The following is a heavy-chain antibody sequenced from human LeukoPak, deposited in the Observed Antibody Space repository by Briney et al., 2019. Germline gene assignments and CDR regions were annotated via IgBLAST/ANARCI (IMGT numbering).Heavy chain of an antibody. CDR1: GFTFSDYY. J-gene: IGHJ3*02. CDR3: ARVWRYYDSSGYYYLSAFDI. CDR2: ISSSGSTI. Sequence: PGGSLRLSCAASGFTFSDYYMSWIRRAPGKGLEWVSYISSSGSTIYYADSVKGRFTISRDNAKNSLYLQMNSLRAEDTAVYYCARVWRYYDSSGYYYLSAFDIWGQGTMVTVSS. D-gene: IGHD3-22*01. V-gene: IGHV3-11*01.